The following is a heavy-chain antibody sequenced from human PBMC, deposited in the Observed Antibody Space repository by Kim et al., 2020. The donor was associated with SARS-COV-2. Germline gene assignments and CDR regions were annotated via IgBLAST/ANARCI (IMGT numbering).Heavy chain of an antibody. CDR3: ARHHYYGSGSGGYNWFDP. D-gene: IGHD3-10*01. CDR2: IYYSGST. Sequence: SETLSLTCTVSGGSISSSSYYWGWIRQPPGQGLEWIGSIYYSGSTYYNPSLKSRVTLSVDTSKNQFSLKLSSVTAADTAVYYCARHHYYGSGSGGYNWFDPWGQGTLVTVSS. CDR1: GGSISSSSYY. J-gene: IGHJ5*02. V-gene: IGHV4-39*01.